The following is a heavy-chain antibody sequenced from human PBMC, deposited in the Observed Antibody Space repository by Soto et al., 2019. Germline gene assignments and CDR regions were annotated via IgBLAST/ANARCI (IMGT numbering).Heavy chain of an antibody. J-gene: IGHJ4*01. CDR3: AKLGFVLMELYYFHQ. D-gene: IGHD2-8*01. Sequence: AGGSLRLSCTASGFTFSSYAMSWVRQAPGKELEWVSTISGNGGKTNYAESVKGRFSISRDNSKNTVHLQLDSLRAEDTAVYFCAKLGFVLMELYYFHQWGHGTLVTVSS. V-gene: IGHV3-23*01. CDR2: ISGNGGKT. CDR1: GFTFSSYA.